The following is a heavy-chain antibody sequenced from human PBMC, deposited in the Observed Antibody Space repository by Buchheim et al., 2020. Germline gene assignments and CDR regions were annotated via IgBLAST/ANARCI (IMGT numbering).Heavy chain of an antibody. CDR1: GFTFSSYA. J-gene: IGHJ4*02. D-gene: IGHD3-22*01. CDR3: AREVGYYYDSSGYDY. Sequence: EVQLLESGGSLVQPGGSLRLSCAASGFTFSSYAMSWVRQAPGKGLEWVPAISGSGGSTYYADSVMGRFTISRDNSKNTLYLQMNSLRAEDTAGYYCAREVGYYYDSSGYDYWGQKTL. V-gene: IGHV3-23*01. CDR2: ISGSGGST.